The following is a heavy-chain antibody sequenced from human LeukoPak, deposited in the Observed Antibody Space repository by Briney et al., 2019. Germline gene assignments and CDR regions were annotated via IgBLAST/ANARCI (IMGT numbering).Heavy chain of an antibody. Sequence: SETLSLTCAVYGGSFSGYYWSWIRQPPGKGLEWVGEINHSGSTNYNPSLKSRVTISVDTSKNQFSLKLSSVTAADTAVYYCASSGRFRPPVYWGQGTLVTVSS. CDR2: INHSGST. J-gene: IGHJ4*02. CDR3: ASSGRFRPPVY. D-gene: IGHD3-10*01. V-gene: IGHV4-34*01. CDR1: GGSFSGYY.